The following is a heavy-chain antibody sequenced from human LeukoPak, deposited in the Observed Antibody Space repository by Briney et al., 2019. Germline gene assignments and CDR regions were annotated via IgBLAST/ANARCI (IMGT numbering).Heavy chain of an antibody. V-gene: IGHV4-4*07. CDR1: GGSISSHY. D-gene: IGHD1-26*01. Sequence: PSETLSLTCTVSGGSISSHYWSWIRQAAGKGLEWIGRIYASGSTNYNPSLKSRVTMSVDTSKNQFSLKLSSVTAADTAVYYCARSRYILVGATRVSPNWFDPWGQGTLVTVSS. CDR3: ARSRYILVGATRVSPNWFDP. CDR2: IYASGST. J-gene: IGHJ5*02.